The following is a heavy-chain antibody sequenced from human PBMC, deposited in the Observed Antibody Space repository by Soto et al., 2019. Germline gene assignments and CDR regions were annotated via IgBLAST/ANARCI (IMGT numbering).Heavy chain of an antibody. CDR3: AWGFLDSSYFDF. CDR1: GFTFSSYS. CDR2: IDSSSSSK. Sequence: EVQLVESGGGLVQPGGSLRLSCATSGFTFSSYSMNWVRQAPGKGLEWISYIDSSSSSKYYADSVKGRFTISRDNAQNLLYLQMNSLRAEDTALYYRAWGFLDSSYFDFWGQGTLVTVSS. J-gene: IGHJ4*02. V-gene: IGHV3-48*01. D-gene: IGHD3-3*01.